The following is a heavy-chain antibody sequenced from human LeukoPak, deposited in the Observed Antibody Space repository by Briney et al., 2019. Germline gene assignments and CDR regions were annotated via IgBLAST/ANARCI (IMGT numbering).Heavy chain of an antibody. CDR2: IKWNGGST. CDR1: GFTFDDYG. D-gene: IGHD3-10*01. CDR3: ARNSGAGYYSYMDV. V-gene: IGHV3-20*04. J-gene: IGHJ6*03. Sequence: GGSLRLSCAASGFTFDDYGMSWVRQAPGKGLEWVSGIKWNGGSTGYADSVKGRFTISRDNAKNSLHLQMNSLRAEDTALYYCARNSGAGYYSYMDVWGKGTTVTISS.